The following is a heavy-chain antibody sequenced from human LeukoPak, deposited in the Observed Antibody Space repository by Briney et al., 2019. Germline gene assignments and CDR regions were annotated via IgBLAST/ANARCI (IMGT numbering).Heavy chain of an antibody. Sequence: AGGCLRLSCAASGFTFSNAWMSWVRQAPGKGLEWVGRIKRKTDGGTTDYAAPVKGRFTISRDDSKDMLYLQMNSLKNEDTAVYYCTTDSVTARRDDAFDIWGQGT. V-gene: IGHV3-15*01. CDR2: IKRKTDGGTT. CDR3: TTDSVTARRDDAFDI. CDR1: GFTFSNAW. D-gene: IGHD2-21*02. J-gene: IGHJ3*02.